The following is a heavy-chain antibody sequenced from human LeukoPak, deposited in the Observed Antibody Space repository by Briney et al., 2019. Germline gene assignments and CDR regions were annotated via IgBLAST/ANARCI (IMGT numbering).Heavy chain of an antibody. V-gene: IGHV3-21*01. CDR2: ISSSSSYI. Sequence: PGGSLKLSCAASGFTFSSYSMNWVRQAPGKGLGWVSSISSSSSYIYYADSVKGRFTISRDNAKNSLYLQMNSLRAEDTAVYYCARAPPYCTNGVCYVNYWGQGTLVTVSS. CDR1: GFTFSSYS. J-gene: IGHJ4*02. D-gene: IGHD2-8*01. CDR3: ARAPPYCTNGVCYVNY.